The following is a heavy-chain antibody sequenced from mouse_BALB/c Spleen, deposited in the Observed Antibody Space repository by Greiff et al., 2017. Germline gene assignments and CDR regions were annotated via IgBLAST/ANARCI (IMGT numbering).Heavy chain of an antibody. D-gene: IGHD2-3*01. V-gene: IGHV4-1*02. CDR1: GFDFSRYW. Sequence: EVQLQESGGGLVQPGGSLKLSCAASGFDFSRYWMSWVRQAPGKGLEWIGEINPDSSTINYTPSLKDKFIISRDNAKNTLYLQMSKVRSEDTALYYCARPYDGYYYAMDYWGQGTSVTVSS. CDR3: ARPYDGYYYAMDY. J-gene: IGHJ4*01. CDR2: INPDSSTI.